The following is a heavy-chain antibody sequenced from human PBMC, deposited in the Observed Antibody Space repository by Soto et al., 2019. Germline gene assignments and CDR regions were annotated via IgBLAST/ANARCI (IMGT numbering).Heavy chain of an antibody. CDR2: IYYSGST. CDR3: AGFSGYDYSGANYYYYYMDV. J-gene: IGHJ6*03. CDR1: GGSISSYY. Sequence: SETLSLTCTVSGGSISSYYWSWIRQPPGKGLEWIGYIYYSGSTNYNPSLKSRVTISVDTSKNQFSLKLSSVTAADTAVYYCAGFSGYDYSGANYYYYYMDVWGKGTTVTVSS. V-gene: IGHV4-59*01. D-gene: IGHD5-12*01.